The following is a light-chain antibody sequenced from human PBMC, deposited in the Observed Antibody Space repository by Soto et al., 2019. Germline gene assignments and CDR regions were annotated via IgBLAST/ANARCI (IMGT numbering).Light chain of an antibody. J-gene: IGLJ2*01. CDR1: SSDVGGYNY. V-gene: IGLV2-14*01. CDR3: SSYTSSSTVV. Sequence: QSALTQPASVSGSPGQSITISCTGTSSDVGGYNYVSWYQQHPGKAPKLMIYDVSNRPSGVSNRFSGSKSVNTASLTISGPQAEDGADYYCSSYTSSSTVVFGGGTKLTVL. CDR2: DVS.